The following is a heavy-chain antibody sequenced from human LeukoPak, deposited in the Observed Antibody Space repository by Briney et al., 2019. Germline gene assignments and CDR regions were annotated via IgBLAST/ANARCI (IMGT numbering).Heavy chain of an antibody. D-gene: IGHD6-13*01. Sequence: GGSLRLSCAASGFTFCSYSMNWVRQAPGKGLEWVSSISSSSSYIYYADSVKGRFTISRDNAKNSLYLQMNSLRAEDTAVYYCARDFMGIAAAGTGPFDYWXQGTLVTVSS. J-gene: IGHJ4*02. CDR2: ISSSSSYI. CDR1: GFTFCSYS. CDR3: ARDFMGIAAAGTGPFDY. V-gene: IGHV3-21*01.